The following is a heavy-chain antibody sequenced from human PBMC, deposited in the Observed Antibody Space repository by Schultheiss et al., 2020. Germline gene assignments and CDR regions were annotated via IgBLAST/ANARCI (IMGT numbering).Heavy chain of an antibody. V-gene: IGHV3-11*06. CDR3: ARVDARRAYAISLLEPFDY. Sequence: GGSLRLSCAASGFTFRDYYMAWIRQAPGKGLEWISYITSASFSDYTSYADSVKGRFTISRDNAKNSLYLQMNSLRAEDTAVYYCARVDARRAYAISLLEPFDYGGQGTRVTVP. D-gene: IGHD2-2*02. CDR1: GFTFRDYY. J-gene: IGHJ4*02. CDR2: ITSASFSDYT.